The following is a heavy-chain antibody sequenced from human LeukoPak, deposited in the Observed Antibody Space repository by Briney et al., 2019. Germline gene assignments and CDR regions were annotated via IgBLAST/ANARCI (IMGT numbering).Heavy chain of an antibody. CDR3: ARWIVAPYYFDY. CDR1: GYTLTSYG. CDR2: ISAYNGNT. D-gene: IGHD3-22*01. V-gene: IGHV1-18*01. Sequence: ASVNVSCKASGYTLTSYGISWVRQAPGQGLEWMGWISAYNGNTNYAQKLQGRVTMTTDTSTSTAYMELRSLRSDDTAVYYCARWIVAPYYFDYWGQGTLVTVSS. J-gene: IGHJ4*02.